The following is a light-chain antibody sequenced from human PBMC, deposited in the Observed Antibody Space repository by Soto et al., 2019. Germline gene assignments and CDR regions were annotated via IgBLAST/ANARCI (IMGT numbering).Light chain of an antibody. CDR2: GNR. Sequence: QSVLTQPPSVSGAPGQRVTISCTGNSSNLGAGYDVHWYQQLPGAAPKLVIFGNRNRPSGVPERFSGSKSGNTASLTISGLQAEDEADYYCCSYAGSVVFGGGTKLTVL. V-gene: IGLV1-40*01. CDR3: CSYAGSVV. CDR1: SSNLGAGYD. J-gene: IGLJ3*02.